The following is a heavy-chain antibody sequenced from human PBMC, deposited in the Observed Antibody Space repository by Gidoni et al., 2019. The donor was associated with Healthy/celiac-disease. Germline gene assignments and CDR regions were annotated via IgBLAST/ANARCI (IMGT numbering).Heavy chain of an antibody. CDR2: VDPEDGET. Sequence: EVQLVQSGAEVKKPGATVKISCKVSGYTFTDYYMHWVQQAPGKGLEWMGLVDPEDGETIYAEKFQGRVTITADTSTDTAYMELSSLRSEDTAVYYCATDYGDYSSANIYYGMDVWGQGTTVTVSS. CDR1: GYTFTDYY. V-gene: IGHV1-69-2*01. J-gene: IGHJ6*02. D-gene: IGHD4-17*01. CDR3: ATDYGDYSSANIYYGMDV.